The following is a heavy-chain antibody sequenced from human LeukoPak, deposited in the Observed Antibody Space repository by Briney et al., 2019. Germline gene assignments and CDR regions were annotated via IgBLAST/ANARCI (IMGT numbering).Heavy chain of an antibody. V-gene: IGHV4-34*01. D-gene: IGHD2-2*01. CDR1: GGSFSGYY. CDR3: ARDHAGRDIVVVPAAYDY. J-gene: IGHJ4*02. CDR2: INHSGST. Sequence: PSETLSLTCAVYGGSFSGYYWSWIRQPPGKGLEWIGEINHSGSTNYNPSLKSRVTISVDTSKNQFSLKRSSVTAADTAVYYCARDHAGRDIVVVPAAYDYWGQGTLVTVSS.